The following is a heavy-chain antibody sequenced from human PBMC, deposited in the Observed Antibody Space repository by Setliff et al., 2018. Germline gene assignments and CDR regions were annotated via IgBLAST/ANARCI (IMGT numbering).Heavy chain of an antibody. Sequence: ASVKVSCKASGYTFTGYYMHWVRQAPGQGLEWMGGMDPNNGNTGYAQKFQGRVTMTRDTSTSTVYMELSSLRSEDTAVYYCARDREQWLVPSYYYYYYGMDVWGQGTTVTVSS. V-gene: IGHV1-8*02. CDR2: MDPNNGNT. CDR3: ARDREQWLVPSYYYYYYGMDV. D-gene: IGHD6-19*01. J-gene: IGHJ6*02. CDR1: GYTFTGYY.